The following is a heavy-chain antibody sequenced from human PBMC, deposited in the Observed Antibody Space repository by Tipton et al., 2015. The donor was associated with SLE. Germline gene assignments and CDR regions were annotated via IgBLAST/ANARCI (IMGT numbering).Heavy chain of an antibody. CDR3: ARVGGSTDAGTRY. CDR2: INHSGST. J-gene: IGHJ4*02. CDR1: GGSFSGYY. V-gene: IGHV4-34*01. Sequence: LRLSCAVYGGSFSGYYWSWIRQPPGKGLEWIGEINHSGSTNYNPSLKSRVTISVDTSKNQFSLKLSSVTAADTAVYYCARVGGSTDAGTRYWGQGTLVTVSS. D-gene: IGHD1-7*01.